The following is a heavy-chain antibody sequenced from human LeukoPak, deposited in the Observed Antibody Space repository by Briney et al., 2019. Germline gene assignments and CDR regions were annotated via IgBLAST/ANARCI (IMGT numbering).Heavy chain of an antibody. J-gene: IGHJ5*02. Sequence: ASVKVSCKASGYTFTSYDINWGRQATGQGLEWMGWMNPNSGNTGYAQEFQGRVTMTRDTSISTAYMELSSLTSEDTAVYYCARRKPTSRAQYWFDPWGQGTQVTVSS. CDR2: MNPNSGNT. CDR3: ARRKPTSRAQYWFDP. CDR1: GYTFTSYD. D-gene: IGHD1-1*01. V-gene: IGHV1-8*01.